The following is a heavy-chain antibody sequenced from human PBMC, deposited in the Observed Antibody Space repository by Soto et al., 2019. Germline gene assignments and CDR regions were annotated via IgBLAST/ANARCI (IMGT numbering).Heavy chain of an antibody. D-gene: IGHD4-17*01. CDR2: ISSSSSYI. CDR3: ARDGHGDRQFDY. V-gene: IGHV3-21*01. Sequence: EVQLVESGGGLVKPGGSLRLSCAASGFTFSSYSMNWVRQAPGKGLEWVSSISSSSSYIYYADSVKGRFTISRDNAKNSLYLQMNSLRAEDTAVYYCARDGHGDRQFDYWGQGTLVTVSS. CDR1: GFTFSSYS. J-gene: IGHJ4*02.